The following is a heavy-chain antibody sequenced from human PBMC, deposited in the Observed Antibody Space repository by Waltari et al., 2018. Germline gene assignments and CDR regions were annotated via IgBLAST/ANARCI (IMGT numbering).Heavy chain of an antibody. D-gene: IGHD2-15*01. V-gene: IGHV4-4*02. CDR3: ARDRGRGLYLDS. Sequence: QLQLQESGPGLVKPSGTLSLTCTVSGDSMSSNNWCSWVRQPPEKGLEWSGQSHRSGRTNDNPSLESRVTISIDTANNQFSLKVTSTTAADTAVYYCARDRGRGLYLDSWGQGTLVTVSP. CDR2: SHRSGRT. J-gene: IGHJ4*02. CDR1: GDSMSSNNW.